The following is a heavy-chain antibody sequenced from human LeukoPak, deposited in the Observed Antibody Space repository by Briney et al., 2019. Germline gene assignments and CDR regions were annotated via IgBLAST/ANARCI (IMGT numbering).Heavy chain of an antibody. D-gene: IGHD3-3*01. J-gene: IGHJ6*04. CDR2: ISSSSNTI. V-gene: IGHV3-48*04. CDR3: AREGKDYDFWSGYYDV. Sequence: GGSLRLSCAASGFTFSSYSMNWVRQAPGKGLEWVSYISSSSNTIYYADSVKGRFTISRDNAKNSLYLQMNSLRAEDTAVYYCAREGKDYDFWSGYYDVWGKGTTVTVSS. CDR1: GFTFSSYS.